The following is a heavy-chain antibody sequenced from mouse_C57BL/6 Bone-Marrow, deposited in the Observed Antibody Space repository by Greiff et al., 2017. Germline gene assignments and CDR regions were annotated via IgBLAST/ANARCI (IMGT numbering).Heavy chain of an antibody. CDR1: GYTFTNYW. CDR2: IYPGGGYT. J-gene: IGHJ4*01. Sequence: QVQLKESGAELVRPGTSVKMSCTASGYTFTNYWIGWAKQRPGHGLEWIGDIYPGGGYTNYNEKFKGKATLTADKSSSTAYMQFSSLTSEDSAIYYCARLPNSYAMDYWGQGTSVTVSS. D-gene: IGHD4-1*02. CDR3: ARLPNSYAMDY. V-gene: IGHV1-63*01.